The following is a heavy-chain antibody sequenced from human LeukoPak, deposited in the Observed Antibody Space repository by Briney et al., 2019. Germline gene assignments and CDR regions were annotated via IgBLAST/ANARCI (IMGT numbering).Heavy chain of an antibody. D-gene: IGHD3-22*01. Sequence: ASVKVSCKASGYTFTSYGISWVRQAPGQGLEWMGWISAHNGNTNYAQKLQGRVTMTTDTSTSTAYMELRSLRSDDTAVYYCARDPWYYYDSSGYYYYYGMDVWGQGTTVT. CDR1: GYTFTSYG. V-gene: IGHV1-18*01. J-gene: IGHJ6*02. CDR3: ARDPWYYYDSSGYYYYYGMDV. CDR2: ISAHNGNT.